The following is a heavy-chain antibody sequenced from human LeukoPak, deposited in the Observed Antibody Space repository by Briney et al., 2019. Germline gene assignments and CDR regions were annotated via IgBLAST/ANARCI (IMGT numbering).Heavy chain of an antibody. CDR1: GFTFSNAW. V-gene: IGHV3-15*01. CDR2: IKRKTDGGTT. J-gene: IGHJ6*03. CDR3: TTDPSHYDFWSGYFDYMDV. Sequence: GGSLRLSCAASGFTFSNAWMSWVRQAPGKGLEWVGRIKRKTDGGTTDYAAPVKGRFTISRDDSKNTLYLQMNSLKTEDTAVYYCTTDPSHYDFWSGYFDYMDVWGKGTTVTVSS. D-gene: IGHD3-3*01.